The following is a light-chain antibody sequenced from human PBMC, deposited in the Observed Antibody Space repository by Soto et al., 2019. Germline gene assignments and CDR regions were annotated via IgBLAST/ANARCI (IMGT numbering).Light chain of an antibody. Sequence: DFVLTQTPLSLNATLGQPASISCKSSQGLAHSDGNTYLSWLQQRPGQPPRLLIYTTSHRFSGVPDRFSGRGAGTDFTLKISKVEAEDVGVYYCVEAALLPHAFGHGTKVEIK. J-gene: IGKJ1*01. CDR3: VEAALLPHA. V-gene: IGKV2-24*01. CDR1: QGLAHSDGNTY. CDR2: TTS.